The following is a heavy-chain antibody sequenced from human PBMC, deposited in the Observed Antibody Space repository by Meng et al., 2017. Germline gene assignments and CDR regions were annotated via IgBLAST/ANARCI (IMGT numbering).Heavy chain of an antibody. CDR3: ARDEDISAAGKLFGDY. CDR2: INPNSGGT. J-gene: IGHJ4*02. CDR1: VYTFTGYY. V-gene: IGHV1-2*06. D-gene: IGHD6-13*01. Sequence: VQSGAEEEKRGAQVKVSCKASVYTFTGYYMHWVRQAPGQGLEWMGRINPNSGGTNYAQKFQGRVTMTRDTSISTDYMELSRLRSDDTAVYYCARDEDISAAGKLFGDYWGQGTLVTASS.